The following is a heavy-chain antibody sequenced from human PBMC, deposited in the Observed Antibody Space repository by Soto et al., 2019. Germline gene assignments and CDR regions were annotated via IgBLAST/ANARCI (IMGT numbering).Heavy chain of an antibody. CDR3: ARVAYYDSSGYYLNY. D-gene: IGHD3-22*01. J-gene: IGHJ4*02. CDR1: GGTFSSYT. Sequence: ASVKVSCKASGGTFSSYTISWVRQAPGQGLEWMGRIIPILGIANYAQKFQGRVTITADKSTSTAYMELSSLRSEDTAVYYCARVAYYDSSGYYLNYWGQGTLVTVSS. CDR2: IIPILGIA. V-gene: IGHV1-69*02.